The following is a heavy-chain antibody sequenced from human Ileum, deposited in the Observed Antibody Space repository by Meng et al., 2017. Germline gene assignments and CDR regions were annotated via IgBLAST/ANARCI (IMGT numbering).Heavy chain of an antibody. Sequence: VQPYHWVDVLFKPSETLSLTCHVFGGSFSVYYWSLIRQPPGKGLEWIGQINHSGKTNYNSSLKCRVTISVDTSKSQFSLKLSSVTAADTAIYYCVRGQARETHVFDYWGQGALVTVSS. J-gene: IGHJ4*02. CDR2: INHSGKT. D-gene: IGHD1-26*01. V-gene: IGHV4-34*01. CDR3: VRGQARETHVFDY. CDR1: GGSFSVYY.